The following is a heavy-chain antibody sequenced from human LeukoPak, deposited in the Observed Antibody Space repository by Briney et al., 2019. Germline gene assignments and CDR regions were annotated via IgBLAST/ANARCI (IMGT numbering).Heavy chain of an antibody. J-gene: IGHJ4*02. Sequence: GESLRLSCAASGFTFSSYSINWVRQAPGKGLEWVSSISNIGTYIYYPDSLKGRFTISRDNAKNSVYLQMNSLRAEDTAMYYCARHNSGSTSYYFDYWGQGTLVTVSS. CDR3: ARHNSGSTSYYFDY. V-gene: IGHV3-21*01. CDR1: GFTFSSYS. D-gene: IGHD6-19*01. CDR2: ISNIGTYI.